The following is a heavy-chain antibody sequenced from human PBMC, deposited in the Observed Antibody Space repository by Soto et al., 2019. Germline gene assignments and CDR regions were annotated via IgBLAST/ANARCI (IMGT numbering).Heavy chain of an antibody. V-gene: IGHV3-48*01. CDR2: ISSSSSTI. CDR1: GFTFSSYS. J-gene: IGHJ4*02. Sequence: GGSLRLSCAASGFTFSSYSMNWVRQAPGKGLEWVSYISSSSSTIYYADSVKGRFTISRDNAKNPLYLQMNSLRAEDTAVYYCARDKGRYCGGDCYPFYWGQGTLVTVSS. CDR3: ARDKGRYCGGDCYPFY. D-gene: IGHD2-21*01.